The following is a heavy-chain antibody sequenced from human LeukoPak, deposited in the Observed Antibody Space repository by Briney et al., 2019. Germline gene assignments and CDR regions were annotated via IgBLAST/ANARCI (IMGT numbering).Heavy chain of an antibody. CDR3: AKSGSTSWYLDY. V-gene: IGHV3-30-3*02. D-gene: IGHD6-13*01. Sequence: GGSLRLSCAASGFTFSNYAMQWVRQAPGKGLEWVAVISDDGGSKYYADSVKGRFTISRDNSKNTLYLQISSLRAEDAAVYYCAKSGSTSWYLDYWGQGTLVTVSS. J-gene: IGHJ4*02. CDR1: GFTFSNYA. CDR2: ISDDGGSK.